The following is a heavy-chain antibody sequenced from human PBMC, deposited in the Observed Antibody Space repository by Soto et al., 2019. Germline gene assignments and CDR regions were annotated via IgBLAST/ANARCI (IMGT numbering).Heavy chain of an antibody. CDR3: ARGVDILTGPFYYYDYGMDV. J-gene: IGHJ6*02. D-gene: IGHD3-9*01. CDR2: INHSGST. Sequence: QVQLQQWGAGLLKPSETLSLTCAVYGGSFSGYYWSWIRQPPGKGPEWIGEINHSGSTNYNPSLKSRVTISADTSKDHFSLELGSVNAADTAVYFCARGVDILTGPFYYYDYGMDVWGQGTTVTVSS. CDR1: GGSFSGYY. V-gene: IGHV4-34*01.